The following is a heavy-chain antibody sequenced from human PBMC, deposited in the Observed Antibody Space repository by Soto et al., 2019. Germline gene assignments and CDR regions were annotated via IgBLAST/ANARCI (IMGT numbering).Heavy chain of an antibody. Sequence: GGSLRLYCAASGFTFSSYSMNWVRQATGKGLEWVSSISSSSSYLYYADSVKGLFTISRDNAKNSLYLQMNSLRAEYTAVYYCARDAGRLGVVVTADAFYIWGQGTMVTVSS. CDR2: ISSSSSYL. CDR3: ARDAGRLGVVVTADAFYI. D-gene: IGHD2-21*02. V-gene: IGHV3-21*01. CDR1: GFTFSSYS. J-gene: IGHJ3*02.